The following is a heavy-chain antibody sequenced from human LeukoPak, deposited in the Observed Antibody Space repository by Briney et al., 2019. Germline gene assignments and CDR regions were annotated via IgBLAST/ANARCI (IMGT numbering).Heavy chain of an antibody. V-gene: IGHV3-49*04. CDR3: TRGPTRLWLYYGVDA. CDR2: IRSKTYGGTT. D-gene: IGHD3-16*01. J-gene: IGHJ6*02. Sequence: PGGSLRLSCTASGFTFSDHAMSWVRQAPGKGLEWVGFIRSKTYGGTTEYAPSVKGRFTISRADSISIAYLQMNSLKTEDTAVYYCTRGPTRLWLYYGVDAWGQGTTVIVSS. CDR1: GFTFSDHA.